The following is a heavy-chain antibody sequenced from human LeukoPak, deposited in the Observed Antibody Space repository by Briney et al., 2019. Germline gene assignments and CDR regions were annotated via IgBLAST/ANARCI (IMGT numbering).Heavy chain of an antibody. CDR2: ISGSGGST. J-gene: IGHJ4*02. CDR3: AKSGRYCSSTSCYPFDY. CDR1: GFNFGSYV. V-gene: IGHV3-23*01. Sequence: PGGSLRLSCAASGFNFGSYVMGWVRQAPGKGLEWVSAISGSGGSTYYADSVKGRFTISRDNSKNTLYLQMNSLRAEDTAVYYCAKSGRYCSSTSCYPFDYWGQGTLVTVSS. D-gene: IGHD2-2*01.